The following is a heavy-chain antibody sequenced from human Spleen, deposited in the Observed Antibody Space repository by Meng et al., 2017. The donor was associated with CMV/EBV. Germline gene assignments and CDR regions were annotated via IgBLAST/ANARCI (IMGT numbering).Heavy chain of an antibody. Sequence: GESLKISCAASGFTFSSYWMSWVRQAPGKGLEWVAVISYDGSNKYYADSVKGRFTISRDNSKNTLYLQMNSLRAEDTAVYYCARGSVVVPAAILGGSYYFDYWGQGTLVTVSS. CDR2: ISYDGSNK. J-gene: IGHJ4*02. V-gene: IGHV3-30-3*01. CDR3: ARGSVVVPAAILGGSYYFDY. D-gene: IGHD2-2*02. CDR1: GFTFSSYW.